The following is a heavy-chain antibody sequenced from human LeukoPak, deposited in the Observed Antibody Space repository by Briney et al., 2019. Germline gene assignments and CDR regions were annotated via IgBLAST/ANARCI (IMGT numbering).Heavy chain of an antibody. CDR1: GGSISSYY. CDR3: ARYYYDSSGPNMMYYFDY. V-gene: IGHV4-4*07. CDR2: IYTSGST. J-gene: IGHJ4*02. D-gene: IGHD3-22*01. Sequence: PSETLSLTCTVSGGSISSYYWSWIRQPAGKGLEWIGRIYTSGSTNYNPSLKSRVTISVDTSKNQFSLKLSSVTAADTAVYYCARYYYDSSGPNMMYYFDYWGQGTLVTVSS.